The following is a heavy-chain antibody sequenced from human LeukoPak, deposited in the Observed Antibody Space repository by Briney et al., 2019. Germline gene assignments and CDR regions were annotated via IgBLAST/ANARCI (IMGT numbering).Heavy chain of an antibody. D-gene: IGHD3-22*01. CDR1: GFTVSSNY. V-gene: IGHV3-53*01. CDR3: ARALYGVVVLDY. Sequence: LPGGSLRLSCAASGFTVSSNYMSRVRQAPGKGLEWVSVIYSGGSTYYADSVKGRFTISRDNSKNTLYLQMNSLRAEDTAVYYCARALYGVVVLDYWGQGTLVTVSS. J-gene: IGHJ4*02. CDR2: IYSGGST.